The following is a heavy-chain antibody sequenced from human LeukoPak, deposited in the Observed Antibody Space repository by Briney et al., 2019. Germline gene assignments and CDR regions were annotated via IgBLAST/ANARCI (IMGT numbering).Heavy chain of an antibody. CDR3: ARTYYYDSSGKTVWFDP. CDR1: GGSITSTNY. CDR2: VNLQGST. Sequence: PSGTLSLTCGVSGGSITSTNYWTWVRQPPGKGLEWIGEVNLQGSTNYNPSLMGRVAISVDMSENHISLQLTSVTAADTAVYYCARTYYYDSSGKTVWFDPWGQGTLVTVSS. V-gene: IGHV4-4*02. D-gene: IGHD3-22*01. J-gene: IGHJ5*02.